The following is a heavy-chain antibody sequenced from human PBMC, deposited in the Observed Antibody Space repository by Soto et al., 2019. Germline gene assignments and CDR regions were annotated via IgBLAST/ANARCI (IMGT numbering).Heavy chain of an antibody. V-gene: IGHV3-30*18. CDR1: GFTFSSYG. CDR2: ISYDGSNK. D-gene: IGHD5-18*01. CDR3: AKDRAQTRIQRWSTLDY. Sequence: QVQLVESGGGVVQPGRSLRLSCAASGFTFSSYGMHWVRQAPGKGLEWVAVISYDGSNKYYADSVKGRFTISRDNSKNTLYLQMNSLRAEDTAVYYCAKDRAQTRIQRWSTLDYWGQGTLVTVSS. J-gene: IGHJ4*02.